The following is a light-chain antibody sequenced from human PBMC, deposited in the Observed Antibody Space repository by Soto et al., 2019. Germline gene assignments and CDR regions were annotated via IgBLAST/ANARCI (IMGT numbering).Light chain of an antibody. V-gene: IGKV3-15*01. CDR2: DTS. CDR3: QEYNNWPPMYT. J-gene: IGKJ2*01. Sequence: EMVMTQSPATLSVSPGERATLSCRASQSVSRKLAWYQQRPGQAPRLLVYDTSTRATGIPGRFSGSGSGTDFTPTISSLQSEDFAVYYCQEYNNWPPMYTFGQGTKLEIK. CDR1: QSVSRK.